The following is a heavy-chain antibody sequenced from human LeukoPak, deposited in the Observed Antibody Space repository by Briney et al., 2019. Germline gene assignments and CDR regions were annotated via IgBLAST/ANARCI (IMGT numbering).Heavy chain of an antibody. D-gene: IGHD1-20*01. CDR3: ARRITGTTGGAFDI. Sequence: ASVKVSCKASGYTFTTYDINWVRQAPGQGLEWMGWINPNSGGTNYAQKFQGRVTMTRDTSISTAYMELSRLRSDDTAVYYCARRITGTTGGAFDIWGQGTMVTVSS. V-gene: IGHV1-2*02. J-gene: IGHJ3*02. CDR2: INPNSGGT. CDR1: GYTFTTYD.